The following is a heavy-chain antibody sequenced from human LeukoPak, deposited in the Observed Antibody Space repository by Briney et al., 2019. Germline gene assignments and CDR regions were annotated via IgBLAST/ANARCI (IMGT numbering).Heavy chain of an antibody. Sequence: SVKVSCKASGGTFSSYAISWVRQAPGQGLEWMGRIIPILGIGNYAQKFQGRVTITADKSTSTAYMELSSLRSEDTAVYYCAAGYSSSSSYYYYYGMDVWGQGTTVTVSS. CDR3: AAGYSSSSSYYYYYGMDV. CDR1: GGTFSSYA. V-gene: IGHV1-69*04. D-gene: IGHD6-13*01. CDR2: IIPILGIG. J-gene: IGHJ6*02.